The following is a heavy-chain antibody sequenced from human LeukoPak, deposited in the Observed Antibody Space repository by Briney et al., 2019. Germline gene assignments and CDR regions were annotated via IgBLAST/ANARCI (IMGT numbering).Heavy chain of an antibody. J-gene: IGHJ4*02. CDR1: GFTFSSYA. D-gene: IGHD6-19*01. CDR3: ARDLVNLDSSGWEVFDY. CDR2: ISRSSLYI. V-gene: IGHV3-21*01. Sequence: GGSLRLSCAASGFTFSSYAMSWVRQAPGKGLEWVSSISRSSLYIYYTDSVKGRFTISRDNARNSVFLQINSLRVEDTAVYYCARDLVNLDSSGWEVFDYWGQGTLVTVSS.